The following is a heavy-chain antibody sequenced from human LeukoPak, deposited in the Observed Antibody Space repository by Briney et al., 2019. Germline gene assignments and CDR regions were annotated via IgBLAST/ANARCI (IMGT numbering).Heavy chain of an antibody. Sequence: PGGSLRLSCVASGLRFSTYWMSWVRQAPGKGLEWVANIKQDGSEKYYVDSVKGRFTVSRDNAKNSLYLEMNSLRAEDTAVYYCARRGYFEFWSGYFQRLEGWFDPWGQGTLVTVSP. V-gene: IGHV3-7*01. CDR1: GLRFSTYW. D-gene: IGHD3-3*01. CDR2: IKQDGSEK. CDR3: ARRGYFEFWSGYFQRLEGWFDP. J-gene: IGHJ5*02.